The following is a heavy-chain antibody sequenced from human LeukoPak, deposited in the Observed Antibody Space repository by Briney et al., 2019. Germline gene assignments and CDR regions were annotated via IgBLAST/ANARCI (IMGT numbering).Heavy chain of an antibody. CDR3: ARDYYSSGSFAWFDP. D-gene: IGHD3-10*01. J-gene: IGHJ5*02. CDR1: GGSISSYY. Sequence: SETLSLTCTVSGGSISSYYWSWIRQPAGKGLEWIGRIYTSGSTNYNPSLKSRVTMSVDTSKNQFSLKLSSVTAADTAVYYCARDYYSSGSFAWFDPWGQGTLVTVSS. V-gene: IGHV4-4*07. CDR2: IYTSGST.